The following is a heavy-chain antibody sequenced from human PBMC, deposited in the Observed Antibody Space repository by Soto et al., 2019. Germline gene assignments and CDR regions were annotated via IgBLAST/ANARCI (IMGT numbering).Heavy chain of an antibody. V-gene: IGHV1-8*01. CDR3: ASGPGWVDY. CDR1: GYTFTSYD. D-gene: IGHD1-26*01. Sequence: GASVKVSCKASGYTFTSYDINWVRQATGQGLEWMGWMSANSGNTGYAQKLQGRVTMTTDTSTSTAYMELRSLRSDDTAVYYCASGPGWVDYWGQGTLVTVSS. J-gene: IGHJ4*02. CDR2: MSANSGNT.